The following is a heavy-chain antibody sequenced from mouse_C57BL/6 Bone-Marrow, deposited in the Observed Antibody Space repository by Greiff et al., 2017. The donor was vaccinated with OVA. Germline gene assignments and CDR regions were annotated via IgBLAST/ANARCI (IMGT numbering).Heavy chain of an antibody. D-gene: IGHD3-3*01. Sequence: DVMLVESGGGLLQPGGSLKLSCAASGFTFRDYYMSWFRQTPETRLECVAYISNGGGSTYYPDTVKGRFTISRDNAKNTLYLKMSRLKSEDTAMYYCARHEGPAWCAYWGQGTLVTVSA. J-gene: IGHJ3*01. CDR2: ISNGGGST. CDR3: ARHEGPAWCAY. V-gene: IGHV5-12*01. CDR1: GFTFRDYY.